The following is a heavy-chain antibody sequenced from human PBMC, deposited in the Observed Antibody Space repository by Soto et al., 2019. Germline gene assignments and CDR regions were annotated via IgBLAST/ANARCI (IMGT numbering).Heavy chain of an antibody. CDR2: IYYSGST. CDR3: ARQRRDGYNYDY. V-gene: IGHV4-59*11. J-gene: IGHJ4*02. Sequence: PSEPMSLTCSASGGSISSHYWSWIRQPPGKGLEWIGYIYYSGSTNYNPSLKIPVTISVDTSKSQFSLKLSSVTAADTAVYYCARQRRDGYNYDYWGQGTLVTSP. CDR1: GGSISSHY. D-gene: IGHD5-12*01.